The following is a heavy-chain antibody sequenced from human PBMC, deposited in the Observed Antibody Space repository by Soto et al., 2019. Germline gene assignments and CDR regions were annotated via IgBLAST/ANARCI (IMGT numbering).Heavy chain of an antibody. CDR2: IYDSGNT. CDR3: ARGHDFWSGYYPY. CDR1: GGSISSGDDY. V-gene: IGHV4-30-4*01. J-gene: IGHJ4*02. Sequence: SETLSLTCTVSGGSISSGDDYWSWIRQPPGKGLEWIGYIYDSGNTYYNPSLKSRVTISIDMSKNQFSLNLSSVTAADTAVYYCARGHDFWSGYYPYWGQGTLVTVSS. D-gene: IGHD3-3*01.